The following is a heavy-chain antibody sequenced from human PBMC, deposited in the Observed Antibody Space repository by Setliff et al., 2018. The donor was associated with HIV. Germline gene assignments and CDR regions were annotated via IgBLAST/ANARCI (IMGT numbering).Heavy chain of an antibody. CDR3: AKEEQWLTTNAFDI. CDR2: ISGSGVST. Sequence: HPGGSLRLSCAASGFTFTDYIMNWVRQAPGKGLEWVSAISGSGVSTYYADSVKGRFTISRDNSKNTLYLQMNSLRAEDTAVYYCAKEEQWLTTNAFDIWGQGTMVTVSS. CDR1: GFTFTDYI. V-gene: IGHV3-23*01. D-gene: IGHD6-19*01. J-gene: IGHJ3*02.